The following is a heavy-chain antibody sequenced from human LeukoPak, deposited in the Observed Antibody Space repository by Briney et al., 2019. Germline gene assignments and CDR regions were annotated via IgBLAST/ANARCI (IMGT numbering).Heavy chain of an antibody. V-gene: IGHV3-23*01. D-gene: IGHD3-22*01. CDR1: GFTFSSYA. J-gene: IGHJ6*03. CDR3: ARALKYYDSSGYSYYYYMDV. Sequence: GGSLRLSCAASGFTFSSYAMSWVRQAPGKGLEWVSAISGSGGSTYYADSVKGRFTISRDNAKNSLYLQMNSLRAEDTAVYYCARALKYYDSSGYSYYYYMDVWGKGTTVTVSS. CDR2: ISGSGGST.